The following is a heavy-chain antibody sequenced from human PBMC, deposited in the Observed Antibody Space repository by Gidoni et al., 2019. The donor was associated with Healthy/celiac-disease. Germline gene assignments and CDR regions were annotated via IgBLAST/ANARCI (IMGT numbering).Heavy chain of an antibody. CDR1: GYTFTGYY. V-gene: IGHV1-2*04. J-gene: IGHJ3*02. D-gene: IGHD1-26*01. Sequence: QVQLVQSGAEVKKPGASVKVSCKASGYTFTGYYMHWVRQAPGQGLEWMGWINPNSGGTNYAQKFQGWVTMTRDTSISTAYMELSRLRSDDTAVYYCARDPLGGELLSFGGFAFDIWGQGTMVTVSS. CDR2: INPNSGGT. CDR3: ARDPLGGELLSFGGFAFDI.